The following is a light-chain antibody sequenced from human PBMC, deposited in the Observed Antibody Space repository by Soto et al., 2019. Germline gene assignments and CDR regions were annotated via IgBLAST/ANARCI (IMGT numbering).Light chain of an antibody. J-gene: IGLJ1*01. CDR3: TSYAGGNNV. CDR2: EVN. V-gene: IGLV2-8*01. CDR1: SSDVGGYNY. Sequence: QSALTQPPSASGSPGQSVTISCTGTSSDVGGYNYVSWYQQYPGKVPKLVVYEVNNRPSGVPDRFSGSKSGNTASLTVSGLQAEDEADYYCTSYAGGNNVFGTGTKLTVL.